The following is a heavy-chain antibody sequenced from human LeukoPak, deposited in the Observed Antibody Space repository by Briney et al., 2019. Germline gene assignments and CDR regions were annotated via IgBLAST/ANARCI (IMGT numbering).Heavy chain of an antibody. V-gene: IGHV4-61*01. Sequence: SETLSLTCTVCGGSIRRTTHYWRWIRQPPGKVLVWIGYMYQSGTTHYNPSFRSRVTISVATSKNRFYLKLSSVTAADTAVYYCAKKKAVRVNDFWSGYPDYWGQGTLVTVSS. CDR3: AKKKAVRVNDFWSGYPDY. CDR2: MYQSGTT. J-gene: IGHJ4*02. CDR1: GGSIRRTTHY. D-gene: IGHD3-3*01.